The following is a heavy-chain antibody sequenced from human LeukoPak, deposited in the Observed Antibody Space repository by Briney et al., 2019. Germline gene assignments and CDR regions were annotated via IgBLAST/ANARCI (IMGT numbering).Heavy chain of an antibody. J-gene: IGHJ3*02. Sequence: GGSLRLSCAASGFTVSSNYMSWVRQAPGKGLEWVSVIYSGGSTYYADSVKGRFTISRDNSKNTLYLQMNSLRAEDTAVYYCARDLWRELAYSNTWSSDGFDIWGQGTMVTVSS. CDR1: GFTVSSNY. CDR2: IYSGGST. D-gene: IGHD6-13*01. V-gene: IGHV3-53*01. CDR3: ARDLWRELAYSNTWSSDGFDI.